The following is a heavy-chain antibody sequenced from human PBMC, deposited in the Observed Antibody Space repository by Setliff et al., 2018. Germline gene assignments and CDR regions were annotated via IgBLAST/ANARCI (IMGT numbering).Heavy chain of an antibody. CDR2: ISPHSGRA. Sequence: ASVKVSCKASGYMFQRYGITWMRQAPGQGLEWMGWISPHSGRAFYAPQFQDRVIMTTDTSTNTAYLDLRSLRSDDTAVYYCERLVRYCTATACQRTSGDDLWGQGTLVTVSS. V-gene: IGHV1-18*04. CDR3: ERLVRYCTATACQRTSGDDL. CDR1: GYMFQRYG. D-gene: IGHD2-8*01. J-gene: IGHJ5*02.